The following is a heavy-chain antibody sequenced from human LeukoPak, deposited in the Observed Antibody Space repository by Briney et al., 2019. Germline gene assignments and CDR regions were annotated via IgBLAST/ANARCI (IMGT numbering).Heavy chain of an antibody. J-gene: IGHJ6*03. V-gene: IGHV3-23*01. CDR3: AKDSGSSSNYYYMEA. CDR2: INTDGSNT. CDR1: GFTFDDYA. D-gene: IGHD6-6*01. Sequence: GGSLRLSCAASGFTFDDYAMHWVRQAPGKGLEWVSGINTDGSNTDYADSVKGRFTISRDNSKNTLYLQMNSLRAEDTAVYYCAKDSGSSSNYYYMEAWGKGTTVTVSS.